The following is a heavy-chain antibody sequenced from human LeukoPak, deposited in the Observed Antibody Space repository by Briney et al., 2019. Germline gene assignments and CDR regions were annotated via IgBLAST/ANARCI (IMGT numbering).Heavy chain of an antibody. V-gene: IGHV4-39*01. CDR1: GGSIVSSRNFY. Sequence: AETLSLTCTVSGGSIVSSRNFYWGWIGQPPGKGLQWIGNIYYNGNMYSNPSLTSPITMSVDTSKNQFSLKLTPVTASDTAVYYCARQVSTDYFDYWGQGVLVTVSS. CDR3: ARQVSTDYFDY. CDR2: IYYNGNM. D-gene: IGHD3-16*02. J-gene: IGHJ4*02.